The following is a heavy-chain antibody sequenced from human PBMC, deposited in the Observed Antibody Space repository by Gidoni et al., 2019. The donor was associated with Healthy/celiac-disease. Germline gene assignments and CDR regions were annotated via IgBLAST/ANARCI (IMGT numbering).Heavy chain of an antibody. V-gene: IGHV3-23*01. CDR1: GFTFRRYA. D-gene: IGHD2-15*01. Sequence: EVQLLESGGGLVQPGGSLRLSCAASGFTFRRYAMSWVRQAPGKGLEWVSAISGSGGSTYYADSVKGRFTISRDNSKNTLYLQMNSLRAEDTAVYYCAKGYCSGGSCRPLYYFDYWGQGTLVTVSS. CDR3: AKGYCSGGSCRPLYYFDY. J-gene: IGHJ4*02. CDR2: ISGSGGST.